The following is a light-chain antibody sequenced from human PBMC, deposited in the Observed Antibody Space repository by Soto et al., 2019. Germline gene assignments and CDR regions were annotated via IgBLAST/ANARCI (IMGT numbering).Light chain of an antibody. Sequence: DVQLTQSPSFLSASVRDRVTITCRASQVLSRYLAWYQQKPGKAPKLLIYGVSTLQSGVPSRFSRSGSGTEFTLTISSLPPEDFATYYCQQLNTYPLTFGGGTKVPIK. V-gene: IGKV1-9*01. J-gene: IGKJ4*01. CDR3: QQLNTYPLT. CDR2: GVS. CDR1: QVLSRY.